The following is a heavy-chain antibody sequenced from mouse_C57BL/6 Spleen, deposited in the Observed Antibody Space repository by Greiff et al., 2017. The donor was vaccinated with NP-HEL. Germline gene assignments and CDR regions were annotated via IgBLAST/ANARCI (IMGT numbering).Heavy chain of an antibody. CDR3: AREKVGTFAY. CDR1: GYSITSGYY. Sequence: DVQLQESGPGLVKPSQSLSLTCSVTGYSITSGYYWNWIRQFPGNKLEWMGYISYDGSNNYNPSLKNRISITRDTSKNQFFLKLNSVTTEDTATYYCAREKVGTFAYWGQGTLVTVSA. D-gene: IGHD1-1*02. CDR2: ISYDGSN. J-gene: IGHJ3*01. V-gene: IGHV3-6*01.